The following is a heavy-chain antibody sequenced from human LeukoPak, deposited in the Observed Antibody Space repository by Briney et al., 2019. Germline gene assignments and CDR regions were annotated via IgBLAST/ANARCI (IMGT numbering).Heavy chain of an antibody. Sequence: SETLSLTCTVSGGSISSSSYYWGWIRQPPGKGLEWSGSIYYSGSTYYNPSLKSRVTISVDTSKNQFSLKLSSVTAADTAVYYCASGYYYDSSGYPDFDYWGQGTLVTVSS. D-gene: IGHD3-22*01. J-gene: IGHJ4*02. CDR1: GGSISSSSYY. CDR2: IYYSGST. CDR3: ASGYYYDSSGYPDFDY. V-gene: IGHV4-39*01.